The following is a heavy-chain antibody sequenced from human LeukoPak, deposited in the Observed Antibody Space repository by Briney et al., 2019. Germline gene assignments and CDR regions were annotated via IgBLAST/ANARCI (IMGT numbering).Heavy chain of an antibody. D-gene: IGHD6-6*01. J-gene: IGHJ6*03. V-gene: IGHV3-48*04. CDR3: AREYGSSSVGYYYYYMDV. Sequence: GGSLRLSCAASGFTFSSYAMSWVRQAPGKGLEWVSYISSSGSTIYYADSVKGRFTISRDNAKNSLYLQMNSLRAEDTAVYYCAREYGSSSVGYYYYYMDVWGKGTTVTVSS. CDR1: GFTFSSYA. CDR2: ISSSGSTI.